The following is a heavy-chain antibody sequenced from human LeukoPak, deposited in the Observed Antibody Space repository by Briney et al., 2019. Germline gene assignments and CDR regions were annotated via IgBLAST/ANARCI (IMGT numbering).Heavy chain of an antibody. D-gene: IGHD3-22*01. CDR3: AREPSITMIVETYFDY. Sequence: ASVKVSCKASGGTFSSYAISWVRQAPGRGLEWMGRIIPIFGTANCAQKFQGRVTITADKSTSTAYMELSSLRSEDTAVYYCAREPSITMIVETYFDYWGQGTLVTVSS. CDR2: IIPIFGTA. CDR1: GGTFSSYA. V-gene: IGHV1-69*06. J-gene: IGHJ4*02.